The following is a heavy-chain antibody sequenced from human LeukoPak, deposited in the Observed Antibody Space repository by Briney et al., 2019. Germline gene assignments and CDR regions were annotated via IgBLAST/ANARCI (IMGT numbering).Heavy chain of an antibody. Sequence: GGSLRLSCAASGFTFSSYAMNWVRQAPGNGLEWVSGISGSGGGTYYADSVEGRFTISRDNSNNTLYLQMNSLRAEDTAVYYCAKSIGVVNNFDYWGQGTLVTVSS. J-gene: IGHJ4*02. CDR1: GFTFSSYA. CDR3: AKSIGVVNNFDY. D-gene: IGHD3-16*01. CDR2: ISGSGGGT. V-gene: IGHV3-23*01.